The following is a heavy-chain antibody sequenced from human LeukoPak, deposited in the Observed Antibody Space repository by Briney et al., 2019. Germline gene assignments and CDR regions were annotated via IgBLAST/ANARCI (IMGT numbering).Heavy chain of an antibody. J-gene: IGHJ4*02. CDR1: GYTFTGYY. CDR2: INPNSGGT. D-gene: IGHD5-12*01. Sequence: GASVKVSCKASGYTFTGYYMHWVRQAPGQGLEWMGWINPNSGGTNYAQKFQGRVTMTRDTSISTAYMELSRLRSDDTAVYYCARDDYWLRYYFDYWGQGTLVTVSS. CDR3: ARDDYWLRYYFDY. V-gene: IGHV1-2*02.